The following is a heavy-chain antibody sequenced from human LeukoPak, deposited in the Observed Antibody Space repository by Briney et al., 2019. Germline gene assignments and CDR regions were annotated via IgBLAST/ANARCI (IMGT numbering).Heavy chain of an antibody. CDR3: AGVWGPSSAWPWAFEY. D-gene: IGHD6-13*01. CDR1: GFTFSSYW. CDR2: ISGSSGTT. J-gene: IGHJ4*02. V-gene: IGHV3-23*01. Sequence: GGSLRLSCAASGFTFSSYWMHWVRQGPGKGPEWVSAISGSSGTTYYADSVKGRFTISRDNSKNTLYLQMSGLRPEDTALYYCAGVWGPSSAWPWAFEYWGQGTLVTVSS.